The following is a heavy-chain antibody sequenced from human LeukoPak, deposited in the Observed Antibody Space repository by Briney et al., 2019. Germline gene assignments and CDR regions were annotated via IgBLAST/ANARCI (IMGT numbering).Heavy chain of an antibody. CDR3: ARGASGTFSWFDS. CDR1: GFTFINYP. J-gene: IGHJ5*01. CDR2: MSYNGNNK. Sequence: GRSLRLSCAASGFTFINYPIHWVRQAPGKGLEWMAVMSYNGNNKYYADSVKGRFTISRDNSKTTLYLQMDRPGTGGTGVYYCARGASGTFSWFDSWGQGTLVTVSS. D-gene: IGHD1-1*01. V-gene: IGHV3-30-3*01.